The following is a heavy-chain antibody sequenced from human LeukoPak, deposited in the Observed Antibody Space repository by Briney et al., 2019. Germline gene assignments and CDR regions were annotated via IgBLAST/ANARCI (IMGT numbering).Heavy chain of an antibody. J-gene: IGHJ4*02. Sequence: GASVKVSCRASGYTFTGYYMHWVRQAPGQGLEWMGWINPNSGGTNYAQKFQGRVTMTRDTSISTAYMELSRLRSDDTAVYYCARDLFEDMARVDYWGQGTLVTVPS. CDR3: ARDLFEDMARVDY. D-gene: IGHD3-16*01. V-gene: IGHV1-2*02. CDR2: INPNSGGT. CDR1: GYTFTGYY.